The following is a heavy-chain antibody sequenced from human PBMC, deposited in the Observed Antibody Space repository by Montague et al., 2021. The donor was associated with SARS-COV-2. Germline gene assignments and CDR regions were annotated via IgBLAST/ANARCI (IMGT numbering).Heavy chain of an antibody. CDR3: ARGQSVTTFWGAYYGRDV. D-gene: IGHD3-16*01. Sequence: SETLSLTCTVSGVVELRRRSEEHTPELQSLAYFVCRLQLEKNNNYNPSLKSRVTISVDTSKNQFSLKLSSVTAADTAVYYCARGQSVTTFWGAYYGRDVWGQGKTVTVSS. CDR2: QLEKNN. V-gene: IGHV4-34*01. J-gene: IGHJ6*02. CDR1: GVVELRRR.